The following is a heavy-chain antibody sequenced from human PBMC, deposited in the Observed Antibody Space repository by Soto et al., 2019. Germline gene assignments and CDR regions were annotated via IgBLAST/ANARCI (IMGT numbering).Heavy chain of an antibody. CDR1: GFTFSSYS. Sequence: PGGSLRLSCAASGFTFSSYSMNWVRQAPGKGLEWVSPISSSSSYMYYADSVKGRFTISRDNAKNSLYLQMNSLRAEDTAVHYCGSSGWDLYYYYGMDVWGQGTTVTVSS. V-gene: IGHV3-21*01. CDR2: ISSSSSYM. D-gene: IGHD6-19*01. J-gene: IGHJ6*02. CDR3: GSSGWDLYYYYGMDV.